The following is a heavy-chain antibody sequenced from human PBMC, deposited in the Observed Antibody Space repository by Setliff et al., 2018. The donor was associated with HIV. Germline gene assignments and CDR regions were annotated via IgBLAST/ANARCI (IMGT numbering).Heavy chain of an antibody. V-gene: IGHV3-23*01. Sequence: GGSLRLSCAASGFTFSTYSMVWVRQAPGKGLEWVSGIGGAYDGNTYHADSVKGRFTIFRENSKNILYLQMSNLRAEDTASYFCAQSRVNSDLHSAGYFARLGNWGQGTQVTVSS. CDR3: AQSRVNSDLHSAGYFARLGN. CDR1: GFTFSTYS. CDR2: IGGAYDGNT. D-gene: IGHD3-9*01. J-gene: IGHJ4*02.